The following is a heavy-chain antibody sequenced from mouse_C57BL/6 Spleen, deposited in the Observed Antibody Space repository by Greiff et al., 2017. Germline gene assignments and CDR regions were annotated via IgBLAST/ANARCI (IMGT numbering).Heavy chain of an antibody. D-gene: IGHD4-1*01. CDR3: ARDDLSNDFDY. Sequence: EVQLVESGGGLVKPGGSLKLSCAASGFTFSSYAMSWVRQTPEKRLEWVATISDGGSYTYYPDNVKGRFTISRDNAKNNLYLQMSHLKSEDTAMYYCARDDLSNDFDYWGQGTTLTVSS. V-gene: IGHV5-4*01. CDR2: ISDGGSYT. CDR1: GFTFSSYA. J-gene: IGHJ2*01.